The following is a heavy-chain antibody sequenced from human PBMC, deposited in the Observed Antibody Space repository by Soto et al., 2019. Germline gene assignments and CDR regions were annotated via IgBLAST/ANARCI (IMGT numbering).Heavy chain of an antibody. V-gene: IGHV4-61*03. Sequence: PSETLSLTCTVSGDSVSSGSYYWNWIRQPPGKRLEWIGYISYSGITHYSPSLKSRVAIAVDTSKNHFSLKLSSVTAADSAVYYCAKGAVTTGTPLLLDWWGQGTLVTVSS. J-gene: IGHJ4*02. CDR1: GDSVSSGSYY. CDR2: ISYSGIT. CDR3: AKGAVTTGTPLLLDW. D-gene: IGHD1-1*01.